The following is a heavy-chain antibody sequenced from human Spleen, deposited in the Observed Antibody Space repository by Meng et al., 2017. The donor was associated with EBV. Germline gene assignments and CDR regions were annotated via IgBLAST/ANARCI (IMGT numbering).Heavy chain of an antibody. J-gene: IGHJ4*02. CDR2: IYYSGIT. CDR3: ARPAFCDIPSCYGRERPFDD. Sequence: LQLQPWGPGLAKPPATPSPTCTSSGASITSTAYSWGWIRRPPGKGLEWIGSIYYSGITYYNPSLKSRVTISVDTSKNQFSLKLNSVTAADTAVYYCARPAFCDIPSCYGRERPFDDWGQGILVTVSS. V-gene: IGHV4-39*01. CDR1: GASITSTAYS. D-gene: IGHD2-2*01.